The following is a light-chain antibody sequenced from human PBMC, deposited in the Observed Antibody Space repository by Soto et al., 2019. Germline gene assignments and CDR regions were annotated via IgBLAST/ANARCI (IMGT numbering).Light chain of an antibody. CDR3: SSYSSSSTLPYV. V-gene: IGLV2-8*01. Sequence: QSALTQPPSASGSPGQSVTISCTGASGDVGGYNYVSWYQQHPGKAPKLMIYEVTKRPSGVPDRCSGSKSGNTASLTVSGLQAEGEADYYCSSYSSSSTLPYVFGTGTKGTVL. J-gene: IGLJ1*01. CDR1: SGDVGGYNY. CDR2: EVT.